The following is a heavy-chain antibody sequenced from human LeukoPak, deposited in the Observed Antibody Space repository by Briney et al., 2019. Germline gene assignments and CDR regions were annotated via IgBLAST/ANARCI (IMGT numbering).Heavy chain of an antibody. V-gene: IGHV1-69*05. CDR1: GYTFSTYT. Sequence: ASVKVSCKTSGYTFSTYTISWVRQAPGQGLEWMGGIIPIFGTANYAQKFQGRVTITTDESTSTAYMELSSLRSEDTAVYYCARGRWDSSSDFDYWGQGTLVTVSS. CDR3: ARGRWDSSSDFDY. CDR2: IIPIFGTA. D-gene: IGHD6-6*01. J-gene: IGHJ4*02.